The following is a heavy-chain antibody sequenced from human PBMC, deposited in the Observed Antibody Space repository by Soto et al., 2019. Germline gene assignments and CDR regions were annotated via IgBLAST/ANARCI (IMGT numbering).Heavy chain of an antibody. Sequence: ASVKVSCKASGYTFTSYYMHWVRQAPGQGLEWMGIINPSGGSTSYAQKFQGRVTMTRDTSTGTDYMELSSLRSEDTAVYYCATASGSYPDWGQGTLVTVSS. CDR1: GYTFTSYY. CDR2: INPSGGST. D-gene: IGHD1-26*01. J-gene: IGHJ4*02. V-gene: IGHV1-46*01. CDR3: ATASGSYPD.